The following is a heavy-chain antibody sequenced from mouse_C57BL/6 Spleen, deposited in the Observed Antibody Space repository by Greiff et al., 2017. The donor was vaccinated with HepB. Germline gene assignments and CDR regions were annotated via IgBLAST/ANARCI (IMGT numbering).Heavy chain of an antibody. CDR2: ISSGSSTI. J-gene: IGHJ1*03. CDR3: ARRTIHWYFDV. CDR1: GFTFSDYG. Sequence: DVMLVESGGGLVKPGGSLKLSCAASGFTFSDYGMHWVRQAPEKGLEWVAYISSGSSTIYYADTVKGRFTISRDNAKNTLFLQMTSLRSEDTAMYYCARRTIHWYFDVWGTGTTVTVSS. V-gene: IGHV5-17*01.